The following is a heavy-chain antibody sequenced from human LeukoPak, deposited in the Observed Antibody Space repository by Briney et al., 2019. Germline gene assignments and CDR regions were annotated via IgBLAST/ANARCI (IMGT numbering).Heavy chain of an antibody. CDR2: IHSDGTTT. CDR3: AREWIGHCSGSKCYGGLDV. D-gene: IGHD2-15*01. J-gene: IGHJ6*02. V-gene: IGHV3-74*01. CDR1: GFTLSSYW. Sequence: GGSLRLSCAASGFTLSSYWMHWVRQAPGKGLVWVSRIHSDGTTTVYADSVKGRFTISRDNAKNTLYLQMNSLRAEDTAVYYCAREWIGHCSGSKCYGGLDVWGQGTTVTVSS.